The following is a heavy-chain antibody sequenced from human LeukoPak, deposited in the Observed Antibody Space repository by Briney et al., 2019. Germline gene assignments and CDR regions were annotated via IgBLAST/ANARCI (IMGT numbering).Heavy chain of an antibody. D-gene: IGHD6-6*01. CDR3: ARGGSSAYYYYYYYMDV. Sequence: ASVKVSCKASGGTFSSYAISWVRQAPGQGLEWMGGIIPIFGTANYAQKFQGRVKITTDESTSTAYMELSSLRSEDTAVYYCARGGSSAYYYYYYYMDVWGKGTTVTVSS. CDR1: GGTFSSYA. CDR2: IIPIFGTA. J-gene: IGHJ6*03. V-gene: IGHV1-69*05.